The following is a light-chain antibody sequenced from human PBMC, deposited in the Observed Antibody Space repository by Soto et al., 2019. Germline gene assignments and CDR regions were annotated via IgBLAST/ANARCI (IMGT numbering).Light chain of an antibody. V-gene: IGKV1-39*01. J-gene: IGKJ5*01. CDR2: AAS. CDR3: QQTFSRPYT. Sequence: DIQMPQSPSSLSASVGDRVTITCRASQIVRSNLNWYQQKPGKVPELLIYAASTLQPGVPSRFRGSGSGTDFTLTVSSLQPEDFATYHCQQTFSRPYTFGQGTRLENK. CDR1: QIVRSN.